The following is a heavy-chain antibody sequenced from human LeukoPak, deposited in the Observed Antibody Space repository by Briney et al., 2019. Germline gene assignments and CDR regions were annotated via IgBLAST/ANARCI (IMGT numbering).Heavy chain of an antibody. CDR2: IYTSGTT. CDR1: GGSISNYY. D-gene: IGHD6-6*01. V-gene: IGHV4-4*07. CDR3: ARDVRRSSSSANSYYYYMDV. Sequence: SETLSLTCTVSGGSISNYYWSSIRQPAGKGLEWIGRIYTSGTTNYNPSLKSRVTMSVDTSKNHFSLKLDSVTAADTAVYYCARDVRRSSSSANSYYYYMDVWGKGTTVTVSS. J-gene: IGHJ6*03.